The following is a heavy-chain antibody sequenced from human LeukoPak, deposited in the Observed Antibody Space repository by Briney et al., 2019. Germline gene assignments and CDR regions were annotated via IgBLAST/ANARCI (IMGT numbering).Heavy chain of an antibody. CDR2: IYYSWST. J-gene: IGHJ4*02. CDR3: ARVAPTYNLYNFDY. D-gene: IGHD1-1*01. Sequence: PSETLSLTRTVSGGSISTYYWSWIRQPPGKGLEWSGYIYYSWSTSYNPSLESRVTLSVDTSKTQFSLKLTSVTAADTAVYYCARVAPTYNLYNFDYWGRGTLVTVSS. CDR1: GGSISTYY. V-gene: IGHV4-59*01.